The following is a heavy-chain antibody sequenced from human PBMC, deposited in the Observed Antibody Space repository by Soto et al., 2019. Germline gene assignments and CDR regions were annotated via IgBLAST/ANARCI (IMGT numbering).Heavy chain of an antibody. CDR2: IIPIFGTA. J-gene: IGHJ5*02. CDR1: GGTFSSYA. V-gene: IGHV1-69*12. Sequence: QVQLVQSGAEVKKPGSSVKVSCKASGGTFSSYAISWVRQAPGQGLEWMGGIIPIFGTANYAQKFQGRVTITADESTSTAYMELRSLRSEDTAVYYCARGSTGTAMVSAEWFAPWGQGTLVTVSS. CDR3: ARGSTGTAMVSAEWFAP. D-gene: IGHD5-18*01.